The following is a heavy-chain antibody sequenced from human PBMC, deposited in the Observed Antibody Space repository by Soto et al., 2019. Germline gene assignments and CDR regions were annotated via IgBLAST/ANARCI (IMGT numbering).Heavy chain of an antibody. Sequence: ASVKVSCKASGYTFTSYAMHWVRQAPGQRLEWMGWINAGNGNTKYSQKFQGRVTITRDTSASTAYMELSSLRSEDTAVYYCARDSDIVVSFDYWGQGTLVTVSS. J-gene: IGHJ4*02. CDR3: ARDSDIVVSFDY. V-gene: IGHV1-3*01. CDR1: GYTFTSYA. CDR2: INAGNGNT. D-gene: IGHD2-15*01.